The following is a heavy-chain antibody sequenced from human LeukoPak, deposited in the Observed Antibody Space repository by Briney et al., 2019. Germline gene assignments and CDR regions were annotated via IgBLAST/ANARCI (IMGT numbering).Heavy chain of an antibody. Sequence: SETLSLTCTVSGGSISTSNYYWGWIRQPPGKGLEWIGNIFYSGSTYYSPSLKSRVTISVDTSKNQFSLKLSSVTAADTAVYYCARGYDYGDYSTVDYWGQGTLVTVSS. J-gene: IGHJ4*02. D-gene: IGHD4-17*01. CDR3: ARGYDYGDYSTVDY. CDR1: GGSISTSNYY. V-gene: IGHV4-39*07. CDR2: IFYSGST.